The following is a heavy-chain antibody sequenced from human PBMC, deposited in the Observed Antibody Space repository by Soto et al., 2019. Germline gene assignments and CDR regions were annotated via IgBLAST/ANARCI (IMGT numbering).Heavy chain of an antibody. V-gene: IGHV3-30-3*01. CDR3: ARGINGYDLWAEYFDD. CDR2: ISYDGTNK. CDR1: GFTFSNYA. Sequence: GGSLRLSCAASGFTFSNYAIHWVRQAPGKGLEWVAVISYDGTNKYYADSVKGRFTISRDNSKNTLFLQMNSLRTEDTAVYYCARGINGYDLWAEYFDDWGQGALVTVSS. D-gene: IGHD5-12*01. J-gene: IGHJ4*02.